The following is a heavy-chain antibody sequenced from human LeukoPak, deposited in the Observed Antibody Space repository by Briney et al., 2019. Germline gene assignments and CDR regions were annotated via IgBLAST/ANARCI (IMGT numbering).Heavy chain of an antibody. CDR3: AADDFSTTGPIDS. CDR2: IVVGSGDT. V-gene: IGHV1-58*02. J-gene: IGHJ4*02. D-gene: IGHD3-3*01. Sequence: SVKVSCKASGSTFASSIIQWVRQARGQRLEWIGWIVVGSGDTIYAQRFQERVTITRDVSAGTAYMELSSLRSEDTAVYFCAADDFSTTGPIDSWGQGTLVSVSS. CDR1: GSTFASSI.